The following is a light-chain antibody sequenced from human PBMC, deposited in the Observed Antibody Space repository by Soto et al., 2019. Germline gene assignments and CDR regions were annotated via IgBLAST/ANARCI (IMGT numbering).Light chain of an antibody. Sequence: DIVMTQSPASLAVSLGERAAIKSKSSHSDLVSSMNENCLGWDQQKPGQTPKLLIYWASTLAYGVPDRFSGSGSGTDFTLTITNLQAEDVALYYCQQCYSPPWTFGQGTKVEIK. V-gene: IGKV4-1*01. CDR3: QQCYSPPWT. J-gene: IGKJ1*01. CDR2: WAS. CDR1: HSDLVSSMNENC.